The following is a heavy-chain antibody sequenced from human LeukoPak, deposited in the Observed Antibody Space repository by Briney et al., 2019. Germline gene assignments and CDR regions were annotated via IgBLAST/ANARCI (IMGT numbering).Heavy chain of an antibody. V-gene: IGHV3-30-3*01. CDR1: GISFSVYV. CDR3: ARDRTAVAIYGMDV. D-gene: IGHD6-19*01. CDR2: ISYDGSNK. J-gene: IGHJ6*02. Sequence: GNSLRLSCAASGISFSVYVIHWVRQAPGKGLEWVAVISYDGSNKYYADSVKGRFTISRDNSKNTLYLQMNSLRAEDTAVYYCARDRTAVAIYGMDVWGQGTTVTVSS.